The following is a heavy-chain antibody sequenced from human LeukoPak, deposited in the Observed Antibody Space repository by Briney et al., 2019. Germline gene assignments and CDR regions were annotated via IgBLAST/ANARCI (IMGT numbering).Heavy chain of an antibody. CDR1: GYTFTSYD. D-gene: IGHD3-10*01. CDR2: MNPNSGNT. CDR3: ATVKLLWFGEFDY. Sequence: ASVKVSCKASGYTFTSYDINWLRQATGQGLEWMGWMNPNSGNTGYAQKFQGRVTITADKSTSTAYMELSSLRSEDTAVYYCATVKLLWFGEFDYWGQGTLVTVSS. J-gene: IGHJ4*02. V-gene: IGHV1-8*03.